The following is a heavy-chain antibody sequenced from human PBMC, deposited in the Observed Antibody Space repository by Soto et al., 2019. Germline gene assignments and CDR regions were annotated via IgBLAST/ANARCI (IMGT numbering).Heavy chain of an antibody. D-gene: IGHD3-9*01. J-gene: IGHJ5*02. CDR2: MNPNSGNT. V-gene: IGHV1-8*01. CDR1: GYTFTSYD. Sequence: GASVKVSCKASGYTFTSYDINWVRQATGQRLELMGWMNPNSGNTGYAQKFQGRVTMTRNTSISTAYMELSSLRSEDTAVYYCARRPESLRYFDWLEGPAKKNWFDPWGQGTLVTVSS. CDR3: ARRPESLRYFDWLEGPAKKNWFDP.